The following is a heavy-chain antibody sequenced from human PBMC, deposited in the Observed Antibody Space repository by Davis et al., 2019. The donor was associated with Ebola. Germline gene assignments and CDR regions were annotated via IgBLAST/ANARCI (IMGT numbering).Heavy chain of an antibody. CDR3: VRSVNIEYFDD. CDR1: GGSINNYY. Sequence: SETLSLTCTVSGGSINNYYWSWIRQSPGKGLEWIGYIYNIGRTNYSPSLRSRVTMSIDTSKNQFSLKLTSVTAADTALYYCVRSVNIEYFDDWGQGNLVTVSS. V-gene: IGHV4-59*12. D-gene: IGHD2/OR15-2a*01. CDR2: IYNIGRT. J-gene: IGHJ4*02.